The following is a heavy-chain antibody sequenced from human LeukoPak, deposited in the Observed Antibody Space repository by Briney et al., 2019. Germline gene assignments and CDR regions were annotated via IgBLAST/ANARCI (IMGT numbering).Heavy chain of an antibody. CDR1: GYSISSGYY. CDR3: ARSLLWFGGADY. Sequence: MTSETLSLTCTVSGYSISSGYYWGWIRQPPGKGLEWIGEINHSGSTNYNPSLKSRVTISVDTSKNQFSLKLSSVTAADTAVYYCARSLLWFGGADYWGQGTLVTVSS. D-gene: IGHD3-10*01. J-gene: IGHJ4*02. CDR2: INHSGST. V-gene: IGHV4-38-2*02.